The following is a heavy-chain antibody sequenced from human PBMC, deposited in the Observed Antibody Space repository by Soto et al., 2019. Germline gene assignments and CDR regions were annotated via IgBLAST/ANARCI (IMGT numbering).Heavy chain of an antibody. D-gene: IGHD2-21*02. V-gene: IGHV4-59*01. CDR1: GASISSYY. CDR2: MYNTGST. Sequence: SDTLSLTCTVSGASISSYYWRWIRQPPGKGLEWIGYMYNTGSTIYNPSLKSRVTISVDTSKNQFSLKLNSVTAADTAVYYCARDLWGYCGADCYPLDVWGQGTTVT. CDR3: ARDLWGYCGADCYPLDV. J-gene: IGHJ6*02.